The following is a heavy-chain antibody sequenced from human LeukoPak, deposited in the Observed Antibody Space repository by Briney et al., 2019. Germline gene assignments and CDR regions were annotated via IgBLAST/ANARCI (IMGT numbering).Heavy chain of an antibody. V-gene: IGHV4-34*01. CDR2: INHSGST. CDR1: GGSFSGYY. Sequence: SETLSLTCAVYGGSFSGYYWSWIRQPPGKGLEWIGEINHSGSTNYNPSLKSRVTISVDTSKNQFSLKLSSVTAADTAVYYCARRERELPFDYWGQGTLVTVSS. J-gene: IGHJ4*02. D-gene: IGHD1-26*01. CDR3: ARRERELPFDY.